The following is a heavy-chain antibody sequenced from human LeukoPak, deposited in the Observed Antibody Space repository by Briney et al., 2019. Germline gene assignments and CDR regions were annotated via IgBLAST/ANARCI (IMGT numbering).Heavy chain of an antibody. CDR2: INPNSGGT. Sequence: ASVKVSFKASGYTFTGYYMHWVRQAPGQGLEWMGWINPNSGGTNYAQKFQGRVTMTRDTSISTAYMELSRLRSDDTAVYYCAREDGYYGPGSYRFDYWGQGTLVTVSS. CDR3: AREDGYYGPGSYRFDY. J-gene: IGHJ4*02. CDR1: GYTFTGYY. D-gene: IGHD3-10*01. V-gene: IGHV1-2*02.